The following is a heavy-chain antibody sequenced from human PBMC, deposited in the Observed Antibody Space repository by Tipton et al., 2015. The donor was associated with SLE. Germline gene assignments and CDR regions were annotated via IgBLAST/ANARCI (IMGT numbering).Heavy chain of an antibody. CDR3: AREVEGYSSSWFKGFFDV. V-gene: IGHV4-61*09. CDR2: IYTRGGT. CDR1: GGSISSGSYC. Sequence: TLSLTCIVSGGSISSGSYCWTWIRQPAGKGLEWIGHIYTRGGTDYNPSLMSRVTISRDTSKNQFSLRLSSVTAADTAVYYCAREVEGYSSSWFKGFFDVWGQGTLVTVSS. J-gene: IGHJ4*02. D-gene: IGHD6-13*01.